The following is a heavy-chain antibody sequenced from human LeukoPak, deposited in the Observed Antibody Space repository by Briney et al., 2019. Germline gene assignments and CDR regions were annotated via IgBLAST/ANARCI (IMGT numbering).Heavy chain of an antibody. D-gene: IGHD6-19*01. Sequence: GGSLRLSCAASGFTFSSYSMNWVRQAPGKGLEWVSSISSSSSYIYYADSVKGRFTISRDNAKNSLYLQMNSLRAEDTAVYYCARPYNSGLDAFDIWGQGTMVTVSS. CDR3: ARPYNSGLDAFDI. J-gene: IGHJ3*02. V-gene: IGHV3-21*01. CDR2: ISSSSSYI. CDR1: GFTFSSYS.